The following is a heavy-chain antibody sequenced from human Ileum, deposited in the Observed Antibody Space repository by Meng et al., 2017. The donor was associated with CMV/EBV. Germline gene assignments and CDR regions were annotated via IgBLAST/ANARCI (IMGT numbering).Heavy chain of an antibody. Sequence: GGSLRPSCAASGFTFRSYWMHWVRQVPGKGLVWVSVINNDGTMTTYPDSVKGRIAISRDSAKNAMYLQMNSLSAEDTAVYYCSRDRGSSGWFDAFDVWGQGTVVTVSS. CDR2: INNDGTMT. D-gene: IGHD6-19*01. J-gene: IGHJ3*01. CDR3: SRDRGSSGWFDAFDV. CDR1: GFTFRSYW. V-gene: IGHV3-74*01.